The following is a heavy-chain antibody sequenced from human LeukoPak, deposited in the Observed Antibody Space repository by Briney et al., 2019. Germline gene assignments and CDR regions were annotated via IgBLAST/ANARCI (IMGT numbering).Heavy chain of an antibody. Sequence: SETLSLTCKVSGGSFSGYHWTWIRQSPGTGLDYIGEINDSGSPVYNPSLKSRVTISVDTSKNEFSMSLTSVTAADTAVYYCARGPHQHWPLGQFWGQGSLVTVSS. CDR3: ARGPHQHWPLGQF. V-gene: IGHV4-34*01. D-gene: IGHD2-2*01. CDR2: INDSGSP. J-gene: IGHJ4*02. CDR1: GGSFSGYH.